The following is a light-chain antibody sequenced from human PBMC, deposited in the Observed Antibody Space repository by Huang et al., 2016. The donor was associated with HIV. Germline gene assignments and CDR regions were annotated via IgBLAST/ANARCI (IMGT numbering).Light chain of an antibody. V-gene: IGKV1-6*01. CDR3: LQTYTYPWT. J-gene: IGKJ1*01. CDR2: ATS. CDR1: QGIRND. Sequence: AIQMTQSPASLSASVGDRVTITCRAIQGIRNDLAWYQQRLGKVPKLLVSATSHLQSGVPSRFSGIGSGTHFTLTISSLQPEDFATYYCLQTYTYPWTFGRGTKVEI.